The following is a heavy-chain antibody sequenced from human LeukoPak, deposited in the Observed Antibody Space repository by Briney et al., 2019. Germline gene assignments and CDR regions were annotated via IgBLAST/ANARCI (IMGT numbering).Heavy chain of an antibody. V-gene: IGHV3-7*01. CDR1: GFTFSSYW. Sequence: GGSLRLSCAASGFTFSSYWMSWVRQAPGKGLEWVANIKQDGSEKYYVDSVKGRFTISRDNSKNTLYLQMNSLRAEDTAVYYCAKDGYCSGGSCYHFFDYWGQGTLVTVSS. J-gene: IGHJ4*02. CDR2: IKQDGSEK. CDR3: AKDGYCSGGSCYHFFDY. D-gene: IGHD2-15*01.